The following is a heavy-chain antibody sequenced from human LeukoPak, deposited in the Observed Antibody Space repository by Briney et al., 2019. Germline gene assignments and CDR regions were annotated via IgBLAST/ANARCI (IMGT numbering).Heavy chain of an antibody. CDR3: AKTILNWFDP. CDR2: INPNSGGT. D-gene: IGHD3-3*01. J-gene: IGHJ5*02. CDR1: GYTFTSYG. Sequence: ASVKVSCKASGYTFTSYGISWVRQAPGQGLEWMGRINPNSGGTNYAQKFQGRVTMTRDTSISTAYMELSRLRSDDTAVYYCAKTILNWFDPWGQGTLVTVSS. V-gene: IGHV1-2*06.